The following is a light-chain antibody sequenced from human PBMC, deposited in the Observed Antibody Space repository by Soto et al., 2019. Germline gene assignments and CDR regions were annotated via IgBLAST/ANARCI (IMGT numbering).Light chain of an antibody. CDR3: QKCDYLPM. Sequence: DIQMTQSPSSLSASVGDRVTITCQASHDITSYLNWYQHKPGKAPKLLIYDASILEAGVPSRFSGSGSGSHFTFAISSLQPEDVATYYCQKCDYLPMFGPGTTVDFK. V-gene: IGKV1-33*01. CDR1: HDITSY. CDR2: DAS. J-gene: IGKJ3*01.